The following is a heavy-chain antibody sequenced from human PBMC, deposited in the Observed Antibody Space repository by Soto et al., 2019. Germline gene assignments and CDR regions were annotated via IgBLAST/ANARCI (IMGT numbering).Heavy chain of an antibody. D-gene: IGHD2-2*01. Sequence: GESLKISCTGSGYAFTSYWIAWVRQMPGKGLEWMGIIYPGDSDTRYSPSFQGQVTISADKSITTAYLQWSSLKASDTAMYYCARGYCTTTICDPWFDPWGQGALVTVSS. J-gene: IGHJ5*02. V-gene: IGHV5-51*01. CDR2: IYPGDSDT. CDR3: ARGYCTTTICDPWFDP. CDR1: GYAFTSYW.